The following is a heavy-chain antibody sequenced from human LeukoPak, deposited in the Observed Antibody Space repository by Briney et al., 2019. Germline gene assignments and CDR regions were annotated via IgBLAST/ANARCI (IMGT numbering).Heavy chain of an antibody. J-gene: IGHJ6*04. D-gene: IGHD3-16*02. V-gene: IGHV4-34*01. CDR2: INHSGST. CDR1: GGSFSGYY. CDR3: ERDTLGVIRCGGVLGCPWLRVDV. Sequence: PSETLSLTCAVYGGSFSGYYWSWIRQPPGKGLEWIGEINHSGSTNYNPSLKSRVTISVDTSKNQFSLKLSSVTAADTAVYYCERDTLGVIRCGGVLGCPWLRVDVWGKVTTVTVAS.